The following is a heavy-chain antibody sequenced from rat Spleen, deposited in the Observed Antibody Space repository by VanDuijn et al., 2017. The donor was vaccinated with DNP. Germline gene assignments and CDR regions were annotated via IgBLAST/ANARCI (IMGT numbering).Heavy chain of an antibody. J-gene: IGHJ3*01. D-gene: IGHD1-12*02. Sequence: EVQVVESGGGLVQPGRSMKVSCAASGFTFSNSDMAWVRQAPTKGLEWVASISTGGGSTYYRDSVKGRFTISRDNAVSTLYLQMNSLRSEDTATYYCTTARYDGTYYYGGYEGWFAYWGQGTLVTVSS. V-gene: IGHV5-27*01. CDR3: TTARYDGTYYYGGYEGWFAY. CDR1: GFTFSNSD. CDR2: ISTGGGST.